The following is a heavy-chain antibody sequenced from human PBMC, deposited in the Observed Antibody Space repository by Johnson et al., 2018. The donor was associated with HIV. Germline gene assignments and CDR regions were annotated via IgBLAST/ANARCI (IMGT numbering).Heavy chain of an antibody. D-gene: IGHD2/OR15-2a*01. J-gene: IGHJ3*02. CDR3: ARGCNSGYNDAFDI. V-gene: IGHV3-7*03. CDR2: IKQDGSEK. CDR1: GITLSNYW. Sequence: VQLMESGGGLVQPGGSLRLSCAASGITLSNYWMNWVHQAPGKGLEWVANIKQDGSEKYYVDSVKGRFTISRDNAKNSLYLQMNSLRAEDKALYYCARGCNSGYNDAFDIWGQGTMVTFSS.